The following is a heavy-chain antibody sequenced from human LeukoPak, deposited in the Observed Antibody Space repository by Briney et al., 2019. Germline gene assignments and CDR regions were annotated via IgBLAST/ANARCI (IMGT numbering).Heavy chain of an antibody. CDR2: ISGSGGST. D-gene: IGHD3-22*01. CDR3: AKGGYYDSTGLDY. Sequence: GGSLRLSCAASGFTFSSYAMSWVRQAPGKGLEWVSAISGSGGSTYYADSVKGRFTISRDNFKNTLYLQMNSLRAEDTAVYYCAKGGYYDSTGLDYWGQGTLVTVSS. V-gene: IGHV3-23*01. CDR1: GFTFSSYA. J-gene: IGHJ4*02.